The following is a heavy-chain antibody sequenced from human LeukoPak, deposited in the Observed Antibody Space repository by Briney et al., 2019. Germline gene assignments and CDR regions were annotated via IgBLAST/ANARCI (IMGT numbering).Heavy chain of an antibody. Sequence: GGSLRLSCAASGFTFSSYAMHWVRQAPGKGLEYVSAISSNGGSTYYANSVKGRFTISRDNSKNTLYLQMGSLRAEDMAVYYCAREGGYCSGGSCYGGYFDYWGQGTLATVSS. CDR3: AREGGYCSGGSCYGGYFDY. J-gene: IGHJ4*02. CDR2: ISSNGGST. CDR1: GFTFSSYA. D-gene: IGHD2-15*01. V-gene: IGHV3-64*01.